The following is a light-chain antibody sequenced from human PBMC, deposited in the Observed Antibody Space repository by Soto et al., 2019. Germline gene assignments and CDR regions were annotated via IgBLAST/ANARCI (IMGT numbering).Light chain of an antibody. CDR3: QQYNNWLPFT. J-gene: IGKJ3*01. Sequence: EVVMTKSPATLSVSAGERATLSCRASQSFSSNLSWYQQKPGQAPRLLIYGASTRAAGIPARFSGSGSGTDFTLTITSLHSEEFAVYYCQQYNNWLPFTFGPGTKVDIK. CDR2: GAS. CDR1: QSFSSN. V-gene: IGKV3-15*01.